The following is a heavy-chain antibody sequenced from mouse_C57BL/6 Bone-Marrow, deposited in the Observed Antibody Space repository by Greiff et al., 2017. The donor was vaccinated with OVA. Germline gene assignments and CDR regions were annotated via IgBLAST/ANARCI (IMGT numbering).Heavy chain of an antibody. CDR1: GFTFSSYG. J-gene: IGHJ4*01. Sequence: EVTLVDSWGDLVKPGASLKLSCAASGFTFSSYGMPWVRQTPDQRLEWVATICSGGSYTYYPDSVTGRFTISRDTAKNTLYLQMSSLTSEDTAMYYCARYYSNYYYAMDYWGQGTSVTVSS. V-gene: IGHV5-6*01. D-gene: IGHD2-5*01. CDR3: ARYYSNYYYAMDY. CDR2: ICSGGSYT.